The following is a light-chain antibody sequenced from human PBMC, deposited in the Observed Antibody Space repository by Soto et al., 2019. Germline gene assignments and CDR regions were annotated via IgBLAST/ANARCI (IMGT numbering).Light chain of an antibody. J-gene: IGLJ1*01. CDR3: AAWDDSLKGYV. V-gene: IGLV1-44*01. CDR2: ANN. CDR1: SSNIGSNT. Sequence: QSVLTQPPSASGTPGQRFTISCSGSSSNIGSNTVNWYQQLPGTAPKLLIHANNQRPSGVPDRFSGSKSGTSASLAISWLQYEEAEYYCAAWDDSLKGYVFVTGTKLTVL.